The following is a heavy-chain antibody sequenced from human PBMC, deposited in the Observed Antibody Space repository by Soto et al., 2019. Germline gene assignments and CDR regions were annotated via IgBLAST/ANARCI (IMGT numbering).Heavy chain of an antibody. D-gene: IGHD3-10*01. CDR3: ARHWPVDGLDKYYYGPGYGMDV. J-gene: IGHJ6*02. CDR2: IYHSGST. Sequence: SVTMSLTCAVSGGYISSGCYSWSWIQQPPGKGLEWIGYIYHSGSTYYNPSLKSRVTISVDTSKNQFSLKMNSVTAADTAMYYCARHWPVDGLDKYYYGPGYGMDVWGQGTTVTVSS. V-gene: IGHV4-30-2*02. CDR1: GGYISSGCYS.